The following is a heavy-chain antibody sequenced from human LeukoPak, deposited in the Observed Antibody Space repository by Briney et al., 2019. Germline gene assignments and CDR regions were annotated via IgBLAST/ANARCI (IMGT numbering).Heavy chain of an antibody. J-gene: IGHJ4*02. CDR3: AREDGSGSFDL. V-gene: IGHV1-8*01. Sequence: GASVKVSCKASGYTFSSVDINWVRQATGQGLEWMGWLNPNNGNTVYAQKFEGRVTMTRDTSLNTAYMELSSLRSEDTAVYFCAREDGSGSFDLWGQGTLVTVSS. CDR1: GYTFSSVD. CDR2: LNPNNGNT. D-gene: IGHD3-10*01.